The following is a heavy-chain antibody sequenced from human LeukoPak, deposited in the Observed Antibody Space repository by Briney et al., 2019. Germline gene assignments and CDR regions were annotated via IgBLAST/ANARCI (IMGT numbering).Heavy chain of an antibody. J-gene: IGHJ4*02. D-gene: IGHD5-12*01. CDR3: ARDRSYSGYDSRIFDY. V-gene: IGHV4-31*03. CDR1: GGSVSSGSYY. CDR2: IYYSGSA. Sequence: SETLSLTCTVSGGSVSSGSYYWSWIRQPPGKGLEWIGYIYYSGSAYYNPSLKSRVTISVDTSKNQFSLKLSSVTAADTAVYYCARDRSYSGYDSRIFDYWGQGTLVTVSS.